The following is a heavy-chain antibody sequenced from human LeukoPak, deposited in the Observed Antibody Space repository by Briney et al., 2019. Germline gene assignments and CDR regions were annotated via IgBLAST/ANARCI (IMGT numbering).Heavy chain of an antibody. D-gene: IGHD6-19*01. J-gene: IGHJ4*02. V-gene: IGHV3-53*01. CDR2: IYSGGST. CDR1: GFTSNY. CDR3: ATEKPVAGTFLDY. Sequence: GGFLRLSCAASGFTSNYMSWVRQAPGKGLEWVSVIYSGGSTDYAGSVRGRFTISRDKSKNTTYLQMNNMRAEDTAVYYCATEKPVAGTFLDYWGQGTLVIVSS.